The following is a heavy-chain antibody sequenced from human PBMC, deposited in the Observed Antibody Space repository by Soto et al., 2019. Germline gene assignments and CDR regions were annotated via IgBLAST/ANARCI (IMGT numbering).Heavy chain of an antibody. J-gene: IGHJ4*02. Sequence: AGGSLRLSCAASGFTFSSYSMNWVRQAPGKGLEWVSSISSSSSYIYYADSVKGRFTISRDNAKNSLYLQMNSLRAEDTAVYYCARGSVNSKYCTNGVCYKYYFDYWGQGTLVTVSS. CDR1: GFTFSSYS. V-gene: IGHV3-21*01. D-gene: IGHD2-8*01. CDR2: ISSSSSYI. CDR3: ARGSVNSKYCTNGVCYKYYFDY.